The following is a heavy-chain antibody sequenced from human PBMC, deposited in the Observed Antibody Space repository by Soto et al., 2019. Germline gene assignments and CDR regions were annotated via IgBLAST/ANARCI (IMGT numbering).Heavy chain of an antibody. Sequence: SETLSLTCTVSGGSISSGGYYWSWIRQHPGKGLEWIGYIYYSGSTYYNPSLKSRVTISVDTSKNQFSLKLSSVTAADTAVYYCARARTYYYDSSGPVFDYWRQGTLVTVSS. V-gene: IGHV4-31*03. J-gene: IGHJ4*02. CDR1: GGSISSGGYY. CDR3: ARARTYYYDSSGPVFDY. CDR2: IYYSGST. D-gene: IGHD3-22*01.